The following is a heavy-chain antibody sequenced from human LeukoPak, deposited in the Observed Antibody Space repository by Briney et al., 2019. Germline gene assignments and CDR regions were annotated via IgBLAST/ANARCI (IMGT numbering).Heavy chain of an antibody. D-gene: IGHD3-16*01. Sequence: GASVKASCKASGYTFSSYFMHWVRQAPGQGLEWMGGIKPGGGNTGYAQKFQGRVTMTSDTSTSTVYMELNSLRSEDTAVYYCAREKEGGTFDYWGQGTLVTVSS. CDR3: AREKEGGTFDY. CDR1: GYTFSSYF. J-gene: IGHJ4*02. V-gene: IGHV1-46*01. CDR2: IKPGGGNT.